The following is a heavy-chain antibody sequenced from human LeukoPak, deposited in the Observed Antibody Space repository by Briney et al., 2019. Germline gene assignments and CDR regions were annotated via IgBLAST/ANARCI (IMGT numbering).Heavy chain of an antibody. Sequence: GSLRLSCAASGFTVSSNYMSWVRQAPGKGLEWVSVIYNGGSTNYADSVKGRFTISRDNSKNTLYLQMNSLRAEDTAVYFCARASQWLAFDYWGQGTLVTVSS. V-gene: IGHV3-66*01. CDR1: GFTVSSNY. CDR3: ARASQWLAFDY. CDR2: IYNGGST. J-gene: IGHJ4*02. D-gene: IGHD6-19*01.